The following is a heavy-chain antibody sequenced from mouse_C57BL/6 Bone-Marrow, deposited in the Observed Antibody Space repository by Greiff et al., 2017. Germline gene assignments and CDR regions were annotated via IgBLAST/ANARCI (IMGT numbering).Heavy chain of an antibody. CDR2: IDPSASYT. Sequence: VQLQQPGAELVMPGASVKLSCKASGYTFTSYWMHWVKQRPGQGLEWIGEIDPSASYTNYNQQFKGKSTLTVDKSSSTAYMQLSSLTSEDAAVYYWARDYDYDGGDYFDYWGQGTTLTVSS. D-gene: IGHD2-4*01. CDR3: ARDYDYDGGDYFDY. CDR1: GYTFTSYW. V-gene: IGHV1-69*01. J-gene: IGHJ2*01.